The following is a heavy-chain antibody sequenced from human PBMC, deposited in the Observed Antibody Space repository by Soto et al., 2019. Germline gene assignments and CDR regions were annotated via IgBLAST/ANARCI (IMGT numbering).Heavy chain of an antibody. CDR2: VYYRGRS. D-gene: IGHD4-17*01. CDR3: VSQRTTVPTQAYFDY. Sequence: PSETLSLTCTDSGGSVTNSSYYWGWIRQSPGKGPEWIGSVYYRGRSYSKSSVKSRVTISVDTSKNRFSRSLNSVTASDSAVYFCVSQRTTVPTQAYFDYWGPGALVPVSS. V-gene: IGHV4-39*01. CDR1: GGSVTNSSYY. J-gene: IGHJ4*02.